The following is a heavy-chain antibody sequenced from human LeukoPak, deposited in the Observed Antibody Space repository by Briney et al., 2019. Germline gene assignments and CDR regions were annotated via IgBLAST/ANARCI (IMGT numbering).Heavy chain of an antibody. D-gene: IGHD6-13*01. J-gene: IGHJ4*02. CDR2: INHSGST. Sequence: SETLSLTCAVYGGSFSGYYWSWIRQPPGKGLEWIGEINHSGSTNYNPSLKSRVTISVDTSKNQFSLKLSSVTAADTAMYYCARGGQVAAAGPFDYWGQGTLVTVSS. CDR1: GGSFSGYY. V-gene: IGHV4-34*01. CDR3: ARGGQVAAAGPFDY.